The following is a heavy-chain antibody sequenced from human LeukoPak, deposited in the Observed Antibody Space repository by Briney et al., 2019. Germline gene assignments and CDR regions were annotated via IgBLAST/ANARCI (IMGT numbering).Heavy chain of an antibody. Sequence: AGGSLRLSCAASGFIFSNYAMSWVRQAPGKGLEWVSSISDSGVDTYYGDSVKGRFTTSRDNSKNTLYLQMNSLRAEDTAVYYCAKRGGSYYSDYWGQGSLVTVSS. CDR1: GFIFSNYA. CDR2: ISDSGVDT. J-gene: IGHJ4*02. CDR3: AKRGGSYYSDY. V-gene: IGHV3-23*01. D-gene: IGHD2-15*01.